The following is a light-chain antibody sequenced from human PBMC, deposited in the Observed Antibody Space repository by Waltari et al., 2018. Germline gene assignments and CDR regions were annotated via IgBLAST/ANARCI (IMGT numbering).Light chain of an antibody. CDR3: QQYNSYSLLT. CDR1: QSIINW. CDR2: KAS. Sequence: WRASQSIINWLAWYQQKPGKAPKLLIYKASTLESGVPSRFSGSGSGTEFTLTISSLQPDDFATYYCQQYNSYSLLTFGGGTKVEIK. J-gene: IGKJ4*01. V-gene: IGKV1-5*03.